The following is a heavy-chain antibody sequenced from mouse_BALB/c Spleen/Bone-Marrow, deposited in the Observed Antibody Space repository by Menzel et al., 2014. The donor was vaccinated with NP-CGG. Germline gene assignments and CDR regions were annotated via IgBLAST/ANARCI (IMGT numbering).Heavy chain of an antibody. D-gene: IGHD1-1*01. Sequence: VQLKESGPVLVKPGASVKMSCEASGYTFTDYYMDWVKQSPGENFEWIGRVNPYNGGTNYNQQFKDKATLTVDKSSSTAYMELNTLTSEDSAVYYCARWKYYGPPYWGQGTLVTSSA. CDR1: GYTFTDYY. CDR3: ARWKYYGPPY. CDR2: VNPYNGGT. V-gene: IGHV1-19*01. J-gene: IGHJ3*01.